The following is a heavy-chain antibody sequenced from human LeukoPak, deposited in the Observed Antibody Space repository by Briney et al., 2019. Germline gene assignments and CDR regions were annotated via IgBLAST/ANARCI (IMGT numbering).Heavy chain of an antibody. V-gene: IGHV4-39*01. Sequence: SETLSLTCTVSGGSISSSSYYWGWIRQPPGKGLEWIGSIYYSGSTYYDPPLKSRVTISVDTSKNQFSLKLSSVTAADTAVYYCARLGVAAGLDYWGQGTLVTVSS. CDR1: GGSISSSSYY. D-gene: IGHD2-15*01. CDR2: IYYSGST. CDR3: ARLGVAAGLDY. J-gene: IGHJ4*02.